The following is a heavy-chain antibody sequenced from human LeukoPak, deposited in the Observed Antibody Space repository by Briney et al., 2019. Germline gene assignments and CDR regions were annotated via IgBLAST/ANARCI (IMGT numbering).Heavy chain of an antibody. CDR2: ISYDGSNK. CDR1: GFTFSSYA. J-gene: IGHJ3*02. Sequence: RSLRLSCAASGFTFSSYAMHWVRQAPGKGLEWVAVISYDGSNKYYADSVKGRFTISRDNSKNTLYLQMNSLRAEDTAVYYCARLRTTGAFDIWGQGTMVTVSS. CDR3: ARLRTTGAFDI. D-gene: IGHD2/OR15-2a*01. V-gene: IGHV3-30-3*01.